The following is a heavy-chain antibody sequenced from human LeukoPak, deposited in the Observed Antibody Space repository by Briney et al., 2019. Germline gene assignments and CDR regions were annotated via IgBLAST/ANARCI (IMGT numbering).Heavy chain of an antibody. Sequence: ASVKVSCKASGYTFTSYYMHWVRQAPGQGLEWMGIINPSGGSTSYAQKFQGRVTITRNTSISTAYMELSSLRSEDTAVYYCARVPYGGNSDAFDIWGQGTMVTVSS. V-gene: IGHV1-46*01. D-gene: IGHD4-23*01. CDR1: GYTFTSYY. CDR3: ARVPYGGNSDAFDI. CDR2: INPSGGST. J-gene: IGHJ3*02.